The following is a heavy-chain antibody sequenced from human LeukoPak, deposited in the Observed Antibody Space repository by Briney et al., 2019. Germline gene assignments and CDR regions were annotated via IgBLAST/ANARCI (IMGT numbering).Heavy chain of an antibody. J-gene: IGHJ6*02. CDR2: IIPILGIA. D-gene: IGHD3-3*01. CDR3: ARGYYDFWSGYPHRYYGMDV. Sequence: GASVKVSCKASGGTFSSYAISWVRQAPGQGLEWMGRIIPILGIANYAQKFQGRVTITADKSTSTAYMELSSLRSEDTAVYYCARGYYDFWSGYPHRYYGMDVWGQGTTVIVSS. V-gene: IGHV1-69*04. CDR1: GGTFSSYA.